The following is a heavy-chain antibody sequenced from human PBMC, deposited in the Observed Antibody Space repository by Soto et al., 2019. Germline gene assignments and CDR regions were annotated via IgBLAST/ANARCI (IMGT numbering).Heavy chain of an antibody. Sequence: SVKVSCKASGYTFTSYDINWVRQATGQGLEWMGWMNPNSGNTGYAQKFQGRVTMTRNTSISTAYMELSSLRSEDTAVYYCARGRSIAARKKGYYFDYWGQGTLVTVSS. J-gene: IGHJ4*02. V-gene: IGHV1-8*01. CDR1: GYTFTSYD. CDR3: ARGRSIAARKKGYYFDY. D-gene: IGHD6-6*01. CDR2: MNPNSGNT.